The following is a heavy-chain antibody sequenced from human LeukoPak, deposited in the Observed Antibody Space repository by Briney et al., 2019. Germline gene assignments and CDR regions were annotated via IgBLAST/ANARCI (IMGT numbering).Heavy chain of an antibody. CDR2: INHSGST. CDR1: GGSFSGYY. J-gene: IGHJ4*02. D-gene: IGHD5-12*01. V-gene: IGHV4-34*01. CDR3: ARGGDIVATIWGYFDY. Sequence: PSETLSLTCAVSGGSFSGYYWSWIRQPPGKGLEWIGEINHSGSTNYNPSLKSRVTISVDTSKNQFSLKLSSVTAADTAVYYCARGGDIVATIWGYFDYWGQGTLVTVSS.